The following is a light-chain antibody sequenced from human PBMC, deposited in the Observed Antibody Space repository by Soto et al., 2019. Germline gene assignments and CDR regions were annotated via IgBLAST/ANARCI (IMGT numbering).Light chain of an antibody. Sequence: QSALTQPASVSGSPGQSITISCTGSSSDFGGYNYVSWYQQHPGKAPKLMIHEVSNRPSGVSNRFSGSKSGNTASLTISGLQAEDEADYYCSSYTTISTLVLGTGTKVTVL. J-gene: IGLJ1*01. CDR2: EVS. V-gene: IGLV2-14*01. CDR1: SSDFGGYNY. CDR3: SSYTTISTLV.